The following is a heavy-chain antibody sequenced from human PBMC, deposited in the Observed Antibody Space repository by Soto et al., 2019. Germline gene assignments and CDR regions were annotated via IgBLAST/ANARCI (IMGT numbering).Heavy chain of an antibody. CDR1: GGSVSSGSYY. CDR2: IYFSGST. D-gene: IGHD3-16*01. CDR3: ARARSRLGELEY. J-gene: IGHJ4*02. V-gene: IGHV4-61*01. Sequence: SETLYLTCTVSGGSVSSGSYYCSWIRQPPGKGLECIGYIYFSGSTNYNPSLKSRVTISVDTSKNQFSLKLNSVTAADTAVYYCARARSRLGELEYWGQGTLVTVSS.